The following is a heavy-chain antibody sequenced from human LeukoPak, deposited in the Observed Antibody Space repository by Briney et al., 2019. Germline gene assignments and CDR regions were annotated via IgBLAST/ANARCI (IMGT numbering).Heavy chain of an antibody. CDR1: GFTFSSYA. D-gene: IGHD6-19*01. J-gene: IGHJ5*02. V-gene: IGHV3-23*01. CDR2: ISGSGGST. Sequence: GGSLRLSCAASGFTFSSYAMSWVRQAPGKGLEWVSAISGSGGSTYYADSVKGRFTISRDNSKNTLYLQMNSLRAEDTAVYYCAKDPQPIAVASGWFDPWGQGTLVTVS. CDR3: AKDPQPIAVASGWFDP.